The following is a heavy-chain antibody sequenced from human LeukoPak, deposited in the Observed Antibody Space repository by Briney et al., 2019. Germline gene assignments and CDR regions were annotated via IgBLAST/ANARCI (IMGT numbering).Heavy chain of an antibody. CDR2: IYYSGSGST. CDR3: ARGSGSYPAYYYMDV. V-gene: IGHV4-59*01. Sequence: SETLSLTCTVSGGSISGYYWSWIRQPPGKGLEWIGYIYYSGSGSTNYNPSLKSRVTISVDTSKNQFSLKLSSVTAADTAVYYCARGSGSYPAYYYMDVWGKGTTVTVSS. J-gene: IGHJ6*03. D-gene: IGHD1-26*01. CDR1: GGSISGYY.